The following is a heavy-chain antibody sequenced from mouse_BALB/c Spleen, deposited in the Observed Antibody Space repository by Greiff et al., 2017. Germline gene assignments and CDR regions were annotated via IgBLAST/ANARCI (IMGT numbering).Heavy chain of an antibody. CDR1: GFTFSSYY. D-gene: IGHD5-5*01. Sequence: EVMLVESGGGLVKLGGSLKLSCAASGFTFSSYYMSWVRQTPEKRLELVAAINSNGGSTYYPDTVKGRFTISRDNAKNTLYLQMSSLKSEDTALYYCARQTPIYLYAMDYWGQGTSVTVSS. CDR2: INSNGGST. V-gene: IGHV5-6-2*01. CDR3: ARQTPIYLYAMDY. J-gene: IGHJ4*01.